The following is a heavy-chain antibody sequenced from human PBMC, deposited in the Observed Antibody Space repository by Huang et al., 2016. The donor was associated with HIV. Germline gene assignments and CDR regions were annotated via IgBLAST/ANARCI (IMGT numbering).Heavy chain of an antibody. D-gene: IGHD2-21*02. CDR1: GYILTELA. J-gene: IGHJ4*02. CDR3: ATHSGGDSYAPYY. Sequence: QVQLVQSGAEVRKPGASVKVSCKVSGYILTELAMHWVRQSPGKGLEWMGGSEPEEGETMDAEKWQGRVTMTEDTSTDTAYLELSGLTSDDTAVYYCATHSGGDSYAPYYWGQGTLVTVSS. V-gene: IGHV1-24*01. CDR2: SEPEEGET.